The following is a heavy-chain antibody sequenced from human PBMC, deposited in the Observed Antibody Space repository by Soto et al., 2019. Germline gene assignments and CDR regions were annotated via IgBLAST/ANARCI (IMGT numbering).Heavy chain of an antibody. D-gene: IGHD3-22*01. Sequence: LSCSVSGGLLSRCGDYWTWIRQHPGKGLEWIGYIYYSGSTYYNPSLKSRVTISVDRSKNQLSLKLSSVTAADTAVYYCARAPSMIDAFAIWGQGTMVT. CDR2: IYYSGST. J-gene: IGHJ3*02. CDR1: GGLLSRCGDY. V-gene: IGHV4-31*03. CDR3: ARAPSMIDAFAI.